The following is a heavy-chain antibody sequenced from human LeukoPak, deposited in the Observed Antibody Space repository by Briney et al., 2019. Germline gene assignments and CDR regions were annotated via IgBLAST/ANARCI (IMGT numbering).Heavy chain of an antibody. D-gene: IGHD4-17*01. V-gene: IGHV3-23*01. Sequence: GGSLRLSCVASGFTFSSYAMKWVRQAPGKGLEWVSGISGSGGSTYYADSVKGRFSISRDNSKNTVYLQMSSQRAEDTAIYYCAKDRGDAANRYFDYWGQGTLVAVSS. CDR1: GFTFSSYA. J-gene: IGHJ4*02. CDR3: AKDRGDAANRYFDY. CDR2: ISGSGGST.